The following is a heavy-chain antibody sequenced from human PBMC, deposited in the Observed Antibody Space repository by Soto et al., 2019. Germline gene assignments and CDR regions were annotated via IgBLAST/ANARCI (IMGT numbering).Heavy chain of an antibody. CDR1: GGTFSSYP. J-gene: IGHJ6*02. CDR2: IIPIFEAP. V-gene: IGHV1-69*01. D-gene: IGHD3-10*01. Sequence: QVQLVQSGSEVKKPGSSVKVSCKASGGTFSSYPISWVRQAPGQGLEWMGGIIPIFEAPNYAQKFQCRLTISADESTTTGYMELSSLRSEDTAVYYCARIKGPLGAFGEPYPTSGLDVWGQGTTVTVS. CDR3: ARIKGPLGAFGEPYPTSGLDV.